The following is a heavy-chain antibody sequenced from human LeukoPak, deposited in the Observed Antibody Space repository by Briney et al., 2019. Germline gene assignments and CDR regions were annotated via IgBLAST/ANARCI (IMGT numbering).Heavy chain of an antibody. Sequence: ASVKVSCKASGYTFIGYYMHWVRQAPGQGLEWMGWTNPNSGDTNYTQKFQGRVTMTRDTSISTAYMEVSRLRYDDTAVYYCATLGSGSSPFDYWGPGTLVTVSS. V-gene: IGHV1-2*02. CDR3: ATLGSGSSPFDY. CDR2: TNPNSGDT. J-gene: IGHJ4*02. D-gene: IGHD3-10*01. CDR1: GYTFIGYY.